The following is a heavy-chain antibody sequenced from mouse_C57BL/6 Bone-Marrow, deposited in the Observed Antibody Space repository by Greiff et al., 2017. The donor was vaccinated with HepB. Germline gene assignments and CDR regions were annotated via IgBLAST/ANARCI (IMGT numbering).Heavy chain of an antibody. V-gene: IGHV1-50*01. CDR1: GYTFTSYW. D-gene: IGHD1-1*01. CDR3: ARDGSITTVVATNFDY. Sequence: QFQLQQPGAELVKPGASVKLSCKASGYTFTSYWMQWVKQRPGQGLEWIGEIDPSDSYTNYNQKFKGKATLTVDTSSSTAYMQLSSLTSEDSAVYYCARDGSITTVVATNFDYWGQGTTLTVSS. J-gene: IGHJ2*01. CDR2: IDPSDSYT.